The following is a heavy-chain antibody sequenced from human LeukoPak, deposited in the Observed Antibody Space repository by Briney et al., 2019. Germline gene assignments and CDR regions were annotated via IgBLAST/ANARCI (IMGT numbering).Heavy chain of an antibody. CDR2: ISNEASTQ. CDR3: AELGITMIGGV. Sequence: GRSLRLSCAASGLRFSNYGMHWVRQAPGEGLEWVAVISNEASTQYYAESVKGRFTISRDNSKNMLYLQMNSLRAEDTAVYYCAELGITMIGGVWGKGTTVTISS. J-gene: IGHJ6*04. V-gene: IGHV3-30*18. CDR1: GLRFSNYG. D-gene: IGHD3-10*02.